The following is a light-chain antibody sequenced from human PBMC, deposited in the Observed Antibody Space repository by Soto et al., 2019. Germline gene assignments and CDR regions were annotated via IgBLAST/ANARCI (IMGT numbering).Light chain of an antibody. J-gene: IGLJ3*02. V-gene: IGLV1-44*01. Sequence: QLVLTQPPSASGTPGQRVTISCSGISSNIGSNSVNWYQQLPGTAPKLLMYSDSQRPSGVPDRFSGSKSGTSASLAISGRQSEDEADYYCATWDDSLKGPLFGGGTQLTVL. CDR2: SDS. CDR3: ATWDDSLKGPL. CDR1: SSNIGSNS.